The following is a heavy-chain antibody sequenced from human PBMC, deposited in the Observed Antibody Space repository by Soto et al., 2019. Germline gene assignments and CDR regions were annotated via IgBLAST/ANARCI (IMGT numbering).Heavy chain of an antibody. CDR2: ISGSGGST. CDR3: AKDEGSIGYYERSDNNWFYP. CDR1: GFTFRSYA. V-gene: IGHV3-23*01. Sequence: GGSLRLSCAASGFTFRSYAMSWVRQAPGEGLEWVSAISGSGGSTYYADSVKGRFTISRDNSKNTLYLQMNSLRAEDTAVYYCAKDEGSIGYYERSDNNWFYPWGQGTLVTVSS. D-gene: IGHD3-3*01. J-gene: IGHJ5*02.